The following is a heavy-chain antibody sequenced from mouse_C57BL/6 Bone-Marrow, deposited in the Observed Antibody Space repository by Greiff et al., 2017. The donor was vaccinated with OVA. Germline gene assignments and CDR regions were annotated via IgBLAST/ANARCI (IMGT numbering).Heavy chain of an antibody. D-gene: IGHD5-5*01. CDR1: GYTFTSYW. CDR3: SRLIYLDYFDY. V-gene: IGHV1-64*01. J-gene: IGHJ2*01. CDR2: IHPNSGST. Sequence: QVQLQQPGAELVKPGASVKLSCKASGYTFTSYWMHWVKQRPGQGLEWIGMIHPNSGSTNYNEKFKSKATLTVDKSSSTAYMQLSSLTSEDSAVYYCSRLIYLDYFDYWGQGTTLTVSS.